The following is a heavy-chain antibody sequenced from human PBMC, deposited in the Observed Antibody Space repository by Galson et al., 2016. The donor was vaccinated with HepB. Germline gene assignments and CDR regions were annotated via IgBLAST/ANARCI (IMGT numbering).Heavy chain of an antibody. CDR2: INPSGGST. J-gene: IGHJ6*02. D-gene: IGHD2-2*01. Sequence: SVKVSCKASGYTFTSYYMHWVRQAPGQGLEWMGIINPSGGSTSYAQKFQGRVTMTRDTSTSTVYMELSSLRSEDTAVYYCATPIDPSRGYCSSTSCSFYYYGMDVWGQGTTVTVS. CDR1: GYTFTSYY. V-gene: IGHV1-46*01. CDR3: ATPIDPSRGYCSSTSCSFYYYGMDV.